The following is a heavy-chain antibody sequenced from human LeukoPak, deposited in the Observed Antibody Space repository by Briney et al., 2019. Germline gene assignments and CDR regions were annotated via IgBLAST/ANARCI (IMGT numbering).Heavy chain of an antibody. Sequence: PGRSLRLSCAASGFTFSTYVMHWVRQAPGKGLEWVAVIWYDGSKKDYADSVKGRFTTSRDNSKNTLYLQMNSLRAEDTAVYYCAREMNYGDYFDYWGQGTLVTVSS. CDR2: IWYDGSKK. V-gene: IGHV3-33*01. CDR1: GFTFSTYV. CDR3: AREMNYGDYFDY. D-gene: IGHD4-17*01. J-gene: IGHJ4*02.